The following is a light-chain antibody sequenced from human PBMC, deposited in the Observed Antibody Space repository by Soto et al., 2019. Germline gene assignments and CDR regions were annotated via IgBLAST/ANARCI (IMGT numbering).Light chain of an antibody. CDR3: QQYGSSGT. CDR2: GAS. V-gene: IGKV3-20*01. CDR1: QSVSNNY. Sequence: EIVLMQSPRTLSLSPGERATPSCRASQSVSNNYLAWYQQKPGQAPRLLIYGASNRATGIPDRFSGSGSGTDFTLTISRLEPEDFAVYYCQQYGSSGTFGQGTKVDI. J-gene: IGKJ1*01.